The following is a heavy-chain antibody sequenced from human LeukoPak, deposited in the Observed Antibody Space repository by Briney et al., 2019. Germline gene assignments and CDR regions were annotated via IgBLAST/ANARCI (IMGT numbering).Heavy chain of an antibody. CDR1: GFIFSNSA. CDR3: ARDPTYYLRYGYFDF. V-gene: IGHV3-21*01. Sequence: PGGSLRLSCAASGFIFSNSAMNWVRQAPGKGLEWVSSINTGSSHIYYADSVKGRFTISRDNAKNSVYLQMNSLRAEDTAVYYCARDPTYYLRYGYFDFSGQGILVTVSS. D-gene: IGHD4-17*01. CDR2: INTGSSHI. J-gene: IGHJ4*02.